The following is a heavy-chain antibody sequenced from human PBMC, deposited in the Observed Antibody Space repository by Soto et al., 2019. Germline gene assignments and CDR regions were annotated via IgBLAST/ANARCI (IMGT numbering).Heavy chain of an antibody. CDR1: GFSIDTAYF. CDR2: ISHSGRT. V-gene: IGHV4-38-2*01. Sequence: SETLSLTCAVSGFSIDTAYFWGWIRQTPGEGLGYIGLISHSGRTFSNPSLKSRLTLSFDTAKNECSLTLKPVTAADTAVYYCARGRGLRLLGVRLDSWGPGTPVTVSS. J-gene: IGHJ4*02. CDR3: ARGRGLRLLGVRLDS. D-gene: IGHD3-10*01.